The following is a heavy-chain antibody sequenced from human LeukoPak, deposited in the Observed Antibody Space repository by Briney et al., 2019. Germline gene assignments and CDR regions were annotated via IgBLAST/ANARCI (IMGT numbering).Heavy chain of an antibody. V-gene: IGHV4-4*07. CDR3: ARSAFLVTAPGLYYFDY. J-gene: IGHJ4*02. CDR2: IYNSGST. CDR1: GGSISSYY. D-gene: IGHD6-13*01. Sequence: SETLSLTCTVSGGSISSYYWSWIRQPAGKGLEWIGHIYNSGSTNYNPSLKGRVTMSVATSKNQFSLHLSSVTAADTAVYYCARSAFLVTAPGLYYFDYWGQGILVAVSS.